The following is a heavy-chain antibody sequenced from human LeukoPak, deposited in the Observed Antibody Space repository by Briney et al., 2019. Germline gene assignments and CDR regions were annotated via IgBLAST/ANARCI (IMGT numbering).Heavy chain of an antibody. Sequence: SETLSLTCTVSGGSISSSNYYWGWIRQPPGKGLGWIGSIFYSGSTYYNPSLKSRVTISVDTSRRQFSLNLSSVTAADTAVYSRHSSMTTVVFDYWGQGTLVTVSS. D-gene: IGHD4-23*01. V-gene: IGHV4-39*01. CDR3: HSSMTTVVFDY. CDR1: GGSISSSNYY. CDR2: IFYSGST. J-gene: IGHJ4*02.